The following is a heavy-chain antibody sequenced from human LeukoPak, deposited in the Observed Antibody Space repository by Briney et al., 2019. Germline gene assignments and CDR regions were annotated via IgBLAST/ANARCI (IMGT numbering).Heavy chain of an antibody. CDR1: GGSISSYY. D-gene: IGHD4-11*01. V-gene: IGHV4-39*01. CDR2: IYYSGST. Sequence: KPSETLSLTCTVSGGSISSYYWGWIRQPPGKGLEWIGSIYYSGSTYYNPSLKSRVTISVDTSKNQFSLKLSSVTAADTAVYYCARHRGDDYSNYLYYYYGMDVWGQGTTVTVSS. J-gene: IGHJ6*02. CDR3: ARHRGDDYSNYLYYYYGMDV.